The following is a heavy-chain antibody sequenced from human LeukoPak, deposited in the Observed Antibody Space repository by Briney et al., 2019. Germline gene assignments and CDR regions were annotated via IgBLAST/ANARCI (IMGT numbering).Heavy chain of an antibody. Sequence: PSETLSLTCTVSGASISTSYYYWAWIRQPPGKGLEWIGNFHYSGTTYYNPSLKSRVAISIDTSKNQFFLRLSSVTAADTAVYYCARQVTYGYAYGYYFDFWGRGALVTASS. J-gene: IGHJ4*02. D-gene: IGHD5-18*01. V-gene: IGHV4-39*01. CDR1: GASISTSYYY. CDR3: ARQVTYGYAYGYYFDF. CDR2: FHYSGTT.